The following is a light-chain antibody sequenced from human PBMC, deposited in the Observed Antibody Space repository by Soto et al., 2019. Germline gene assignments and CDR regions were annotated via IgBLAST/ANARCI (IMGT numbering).Light chain of an antibody. CDR1: SSNIGAGYD. CDR2: GNS. Sequence: SVLTQPPSVSGAPGQRVTISCTGSSSNIGAGYDVHWYQQLPGTAPKLIIYGNSNRPSGVPDRLSGSKSGTSASLAITGLQAEDEADYYCQSYDSSLSGAVFGGGTQLTVL. V-gene: IGLV1-40*01. CDR3: QSYDSSLSGAV. J-gene: IGLJ7*01.